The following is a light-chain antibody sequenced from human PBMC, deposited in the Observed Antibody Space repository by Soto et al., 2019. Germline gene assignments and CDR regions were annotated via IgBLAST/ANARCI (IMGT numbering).Light chain of an antibody. Sequence: EIVLTQSPGTLSLSPGETATLSCRASQTVNSDYLAWFQQRPGQAPRLLIFATSRRATDIPDRFSGSGSGTDFTLDIRILQPEDFAVYYCHQFGYSPRTFGQGTKG. CDR1: QTVNSDY. V-gene: IGKV3-20*01. J-gene: IGKJ1*01. CDR2: ATS. CDR3: HQFGYSPRT.